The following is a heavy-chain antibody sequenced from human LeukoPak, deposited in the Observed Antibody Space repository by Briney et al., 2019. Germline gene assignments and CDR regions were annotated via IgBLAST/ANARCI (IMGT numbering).Heavy chain of an antibody. CDR2: ISSSSTYI. J-gene: IGHJ6*02. CDR1: GFSFSTYR. CDR3: AKGIAAIYYYYYGMDV. V-gene: IGHV3-21*01. D-gene: IGHD6-13*01. Sequence: GGSLRLSCAASGFSFSTYRMHWVRQAPGKGLEWVSSISSSSTYIYHADSVKGRFTISRDNAKNTLYLQMNSLRAEDTAVYYCAKGIAAIYYYYYGMDVWGQGTTVTVSS.